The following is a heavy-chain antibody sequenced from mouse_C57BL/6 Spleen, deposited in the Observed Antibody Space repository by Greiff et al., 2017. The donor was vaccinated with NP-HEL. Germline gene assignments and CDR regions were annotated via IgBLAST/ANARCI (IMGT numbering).Heavy chain of an antibody. D-gene: IGHD2-3*01. CDR2: IHPNSGST. J-gene: IGHJ2*01. CDR3: ARYDGYYFDY. CDR1: GYPFTSYW. Sequence: QVQLQQPGAELVKPGASVKLSCKASGYPFTSYWMHWVKQRPGQGLEWIGMIHPNSGSTNYNEKFKSKATLTVDKSSSTAYMQLSSLTSEDSAVYYCARYDGYYFDYWGQGTTLTVSS. V-gene: IGHV1-64*01.